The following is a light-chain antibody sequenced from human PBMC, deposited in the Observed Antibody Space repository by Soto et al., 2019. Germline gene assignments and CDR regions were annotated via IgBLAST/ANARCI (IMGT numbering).Light chain of an antibody. CDR3: RQSYSTPPT. CDR2: AAS. Sequence: DTQMTQSPSSLSASVGDRVTITCQASRDISDYLNWYQQKPGKAPKLLIYAASSLQSGVPSRFSGSGSGTDFTLTISSLQPEDFPTYYCRQSYSTPPTFGQRTVVDIK. J-gene: IGKJ1*01. CDR1: RDISDY. V-gene: IGKV1-39*01.